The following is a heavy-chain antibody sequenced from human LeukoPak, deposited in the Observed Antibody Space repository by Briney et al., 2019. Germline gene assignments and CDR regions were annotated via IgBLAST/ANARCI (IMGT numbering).Heavy chain of an antibody. CDR3: AKDKFGGWPSPGNDY. V-gene: IGHV3-23*01. Sequence: GGSLRLSCAASGFTFSSYAMSWVRQAPGKGLEWVSAISGSGGSTYYADSAKGRFTISRDNSKNTLYLQMNSLRAEDTAVYYCAKDKFGGWPSPGNDYWGQGTLVTVSS. J-gene: IGHJ4*02. CDR2: ISGSGGST. CDR1: GFTFSSYA. D-gene: IGHD6-19*01.